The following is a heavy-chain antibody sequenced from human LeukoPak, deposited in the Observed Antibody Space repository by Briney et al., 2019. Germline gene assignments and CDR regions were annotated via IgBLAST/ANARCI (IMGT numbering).Heavy chain of an antibody. J-gene: IGHJ3*02. D-gene: IGHD4-23*01. CDR2: VYTSGST. Sequence: PSETLSLTCTVSGGSMNNYYWNWIRQPAGKGLEWIGRVYTSGSTNYNPSLKSRVTMSVDTSKNQFSLKLRSVTAADTAVYYCAKMAVVRGLSAFDIWGQGTMVTVSS. CDR1: GGSMNNYY. CDR3: AKMAVVRGLSAFDI. V-gene: IGHV4-4*07.